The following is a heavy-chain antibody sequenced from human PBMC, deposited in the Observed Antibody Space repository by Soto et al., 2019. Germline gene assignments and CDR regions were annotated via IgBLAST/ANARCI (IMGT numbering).Heavy chain of an antibody. CDR1: GFTFSSYG. J-gene: IGHJ4*02. V-gene: IGHV3-30*18. CDR2: ISYDGSNK. CDR3: AKDLARLCSGGSCYPGY. Sequence: GGSLRLSCAASGFTFSSYGMHWVRQAPGKGLEWVAVISYDGSNKYYADSVKGRFTISRDNSKNTLYLQMNSLRAEDTAVYYCAKDLARLCSGGSCYPGYWGQGTLVTVSS. D-gene: IGHD2-15*01.